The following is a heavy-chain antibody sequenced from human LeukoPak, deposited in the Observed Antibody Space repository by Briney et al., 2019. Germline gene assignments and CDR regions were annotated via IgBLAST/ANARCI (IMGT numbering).Heavy chain of an antibody. Sequence: ASVKVSCKASGYTFSGYSMHWVRQAPGQGPEWMGMINPSSGSATYAQKFQGRVTMTRDTSISTAYMELSRLRSDDTAVYYCAVVTIFGVVNWFDPWGQGTLVTVSS. CDR1: GYTFSGYS. D-gene: IGHD3-3*01. J-gene: IGHJ5*02. V-gene: IGHV1-2*02. CDR3: AVVTIFGVVNWFDP. CDR2: INPSSGSA.